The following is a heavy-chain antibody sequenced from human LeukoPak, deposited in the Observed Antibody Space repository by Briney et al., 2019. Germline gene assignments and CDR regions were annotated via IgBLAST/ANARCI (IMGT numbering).Heavy chain of an antibody. CDR1: GGSFSGYY. V-gene: IGHV4-34*01. CDR3: ARRPYCSGGSCSFDY. CDR2: INHSGST. Sequence: SETLPLTCAVYGGSFSGYYWSWIRQPPGKGLEWIGEINHSGSTNYNPSLKSRVTISVDTSKNQFSLKLSSVTAADTAVYYCARRPYCSGGSCSFDYWGQGTLVTVSS. J-gene: IGHJ4*02. D-gene: IGHD2-15*01.